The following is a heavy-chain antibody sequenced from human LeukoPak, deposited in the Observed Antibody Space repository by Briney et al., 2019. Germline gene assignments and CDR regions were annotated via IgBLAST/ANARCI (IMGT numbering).Heavy chain of an antibody. CDR3: AKGLGRFDY. J-gene: IGHJ4*02. D-gene: IGHD3/OR15-3a*01. V-gene: IGHV3-23*01. Sequence: GGSLRLSCASSGFTFSTYAMRWVRQAPGKGLEWVSSISGDGGGTYYADSVKGRFTISRDNSKNTLSLQMNSLRAEDTTIYYCAKGLGRFDYWGQGTLVTVSS. CDR1: GFTFSTYA. CDR2: ISGDGGGT.